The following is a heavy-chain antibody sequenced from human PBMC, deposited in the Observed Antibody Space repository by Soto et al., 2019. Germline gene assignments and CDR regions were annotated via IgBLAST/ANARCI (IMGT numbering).Heavy chain of an antibody. CDR1: GFSCSSYA. CDR3: ATELGNWNHFFHY. CDR2: LSGSGGTT. J-gene: IGHJ4*02. Sequence: GGSLRLSCAASGFSCSSYAMSWVRQAPGKGLEWVSSLSGSGGTTYYAASVKGRFTISRDNSQNTLNLQMNSLRAEDTAVYYCATELGNWNHFFHYWGPGTLVTVSS. V-gene: IGHV3-23*01. D-gene: IGHD1-20*01.